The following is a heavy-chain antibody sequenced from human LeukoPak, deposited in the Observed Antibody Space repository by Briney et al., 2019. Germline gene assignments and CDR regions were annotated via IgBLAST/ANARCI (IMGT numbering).Heavy chain of an antibody. D-gene: IGHD4-17*01. V-gene: IGHV1-18*01. CDR3: ARGKRFSTVTTSFDP. Sequence: ASVKVSCKASGYTFTSYGISWVRQAPGQGLGWMGWISAYNGNTNYAQKFQGRVTMTRDTSTSTVYMELSSLRSEDTAVYYCARGKRFSTVTTSFDPWGQGTLVTVSS. CDR2: ISAYNGNT. CDR1: GYTFTSYG. J-gene: IGHJ5*02.